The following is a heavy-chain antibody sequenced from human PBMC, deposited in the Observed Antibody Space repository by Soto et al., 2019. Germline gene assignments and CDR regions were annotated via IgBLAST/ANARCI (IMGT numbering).Heavy chain of an antibody. CDR2: ISGGGGSA. Sequence: EVQVLESGGGLVQPEGSLRLSCAASAFTFSTYAMSWVRQAPGKGLEWVSAISGGGGSAYYADAVKGRFTISRDNSKNTLYLQRNSLRAEDTAMYYCAKAGYPYHSYYQYMDVWGKGTTVTVSS. J-gene: IGHJ6*03. V-gene: IGHV3-23*01. CDR1: AFTFSTYA. CDR3: AKAGYPYHSYYQYMDV. D-gene: IGHD6-13*01.